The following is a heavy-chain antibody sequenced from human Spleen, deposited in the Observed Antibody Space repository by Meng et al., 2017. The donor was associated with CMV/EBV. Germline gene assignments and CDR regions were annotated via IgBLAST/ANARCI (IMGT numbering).Heavy chain of an antibody. D-gene: IGHD4-23*01. CDR2: ITSGSDLM. V-gene: IGHV3-21*01. CDR1: RFTFSNYN. CDR3: ARDLDYGGNRAMGVFDI. Sequence: GESLKISCAASRFTFSNYNMTWVRQAPGKGLEWVSSITSGSDLMSYADSLKGRFIVSRDNAKNSLYLQMNSLRAEDTAVYYCARDLDYGGNRAMGVFDIWGQGTMVTVSS. J-gene: IGHJ3*02.